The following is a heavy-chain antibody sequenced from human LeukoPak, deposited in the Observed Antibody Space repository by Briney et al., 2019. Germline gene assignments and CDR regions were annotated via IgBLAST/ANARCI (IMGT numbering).Heavy chain of an antibody. CDR2: ISGSGGST. CDR3: AKVGQQWLVPYYFDY. J-gene: IGHJ4*02. D-gene: IGHD6-19*01. Sequence: GGSLRLSCAASGFTFSSYAMSWVRQAPGKGLEWVSAISGSGGSTYYADSVKGRFAISRDNSKNTLYLQMNSLRAEDTAVYYCAKVGQQWLVPYYFDYWGQGTLVTVSS. CDR1: GFTFSSYA. V-gene: IGHV3-23*01.